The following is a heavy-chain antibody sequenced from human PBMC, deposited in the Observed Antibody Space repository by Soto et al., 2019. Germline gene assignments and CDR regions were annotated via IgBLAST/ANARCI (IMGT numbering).Heavy chain of an antibody. Sequence: ASVKVSFKASGYTFTRYTMNWLRQAPGQRLEWMGWINPDNGNTKSSQKFQDRVIITRDTSASTAYMDLSSLRSEDTAVYYCARGIATGQLDPWGQGTLVTVSS. CDR3: ARGIATGQLDP. CDR1: GYTFTRYT. J-gene: IGHJ5*02. V-gene: IGHV1-3*01. D-gene: IGHD2-15*01. CDR2: INPDNGNT.